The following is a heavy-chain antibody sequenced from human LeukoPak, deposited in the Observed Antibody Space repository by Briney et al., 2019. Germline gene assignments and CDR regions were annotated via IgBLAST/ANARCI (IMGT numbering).Heavy chain of an antibody. CDR3: ARHDSSSWYSVDY. D-gene: IGHD6-13*01. Sequence: GEPLRISCKGSGYSFTSYWISWVRQLPGKGLEWMGRIDPSDSYTNYSPSFQGHVTISADKSISTAYLQWSSLKASDTAMYYCARHDSSSWYSVDYWGQGTLVTVSS. CDR1: GYSFTSYW. CDR2: IDPSDSYT. J-gene: IGHJ4*02. V-gene: IGHV5-10-1*01.